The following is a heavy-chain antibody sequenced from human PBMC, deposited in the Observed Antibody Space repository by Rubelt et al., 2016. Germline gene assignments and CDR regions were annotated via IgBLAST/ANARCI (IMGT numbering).Heavy chain of an antibody. D-gene: IGHD4-17*01. J-gene: IGHJ4*02. CDR1: GGSISSYY. CDR3: ARHDYGDYYFDY. V-gene: IGHV4-59*08. CDR2: IYYSGST. Sequence: QVQLQESGPGLVKPSETLSLTCTVSGGSISSYYWSWIRQPPGKGLEWIGYIYYSGSTNYNPSLKSRVTISVDTSKNQFSLKRSAVTAADTAVYYCARHDYGDYYFDYWGQGTLVTVSS.